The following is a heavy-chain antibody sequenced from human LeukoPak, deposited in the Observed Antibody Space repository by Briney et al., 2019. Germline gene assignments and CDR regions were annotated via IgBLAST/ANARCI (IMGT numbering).Heavy chain of an antibody. V-gene: IGHV3-33*08. CDR3: ARGHDYGDY. Sequence: GGSLGLSCAASGFTFRSYAMSWVRQTPGKGLEWVAVIWYDGSNKYYADSVKGRFTISRDNSKNTLYLQMNSLRAEDTAVYYCARGHDYGDYWGQGTLVTVSS. CDR2: IWYDGSNK. J-gene: IGHJ4*02. CDR1: GFTFRSYA.